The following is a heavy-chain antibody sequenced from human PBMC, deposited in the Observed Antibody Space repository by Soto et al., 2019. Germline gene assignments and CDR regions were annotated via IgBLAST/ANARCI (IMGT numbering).Heavy chain of an antibody. J-gene: IGHJ4*02. CDR3: AKGRVDS. CDR2: ISYDGSNK. CDR1: GFTFSSYG. V-gene: IGHV3-30*18. Sequence: QVQLVESGGGVVQPGRSLRLSCAASGFTFSSYGMHWVRQAPGKGLEWVAVISYDGSNKYYADSVKGRFTISRDNSKNTLYLQMNSLRAGDTAVYYRAKGRVDSWGQGTLVSVSS.